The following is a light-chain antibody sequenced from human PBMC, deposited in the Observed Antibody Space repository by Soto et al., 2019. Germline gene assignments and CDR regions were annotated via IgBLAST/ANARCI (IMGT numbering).Light chain of an antibody. CDR1: QSISVW. Sequence: DIQMTQSPSTLSASVGDRVTITCRASQSISVWLAWYQQKAGKAPNLLIYKASRLESGVPSRFSGSGSETDFTLTISSLQPEDFATYYCQQSYSTPLNFGGGTKVDIK. J-gene: IGKJ4*01. CDR3: QQSYSTPLN. CDR2: KAS. V-gene: IGKV1-5*03.